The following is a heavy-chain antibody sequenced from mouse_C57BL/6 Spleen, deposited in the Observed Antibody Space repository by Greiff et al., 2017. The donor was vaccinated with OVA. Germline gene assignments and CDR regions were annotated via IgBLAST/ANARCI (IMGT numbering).Heavy chain of an antibody. CDR1: GYSFTSYY. CDR3: ARSGGHYGSSAFDV. V-gene: IGHV1-66*01. D-gene: IGHD1-1*01. J-gene: IGHJ1*03. CDR2: IYPGSGNT. Sequence: VHLVESGPELVKPGASVKISCKASGYSFTSYYIHWVKQRPGQGLEWIGWIYPGSGNTKYNEKFKGKATLTADTSSSTAYMQLSSLTSEDSAVYYCARSGGHYGSSAFDVWGTGTTVTVSS.